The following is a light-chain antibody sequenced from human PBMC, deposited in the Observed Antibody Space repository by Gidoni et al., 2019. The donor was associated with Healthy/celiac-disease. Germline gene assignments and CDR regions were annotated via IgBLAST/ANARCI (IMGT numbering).Light chain of an antibody. CDR2: GAS. CDR1: QSVSSN. V-gene: IGKV3-15*01. Sequence: EIVMTQSPATLSVSPGDRATLSCRASQSVSSNLAWYQQKPGQAPRLLSYGASTSATGIPARFSGSGSGTEFTLTISSLQSEDFAVYYCQQYNNWPPLTFGGGTKVEIK. J-gene: IGKJ4*01. CDR3: QQYNNWPPLT.